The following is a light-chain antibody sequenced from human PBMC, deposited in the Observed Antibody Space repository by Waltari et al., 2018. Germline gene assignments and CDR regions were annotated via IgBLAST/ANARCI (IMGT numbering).Light chain of an antibody. J-gene: IGKJ4*01. CDR1: KNISSY. Sequence: AIRMTQSPSSLSASTGDGVTITCRASKNISSYLAWYQQTSGKAPKLLIFAASTLQTRVPSRFSGSGAGTDLTLTISRLQSEDLGTYYCQQYYNYPFTFGGGTKVEL. V-gene: IGKV1-8*01. CDR2: AAS. CDR3: QQYYNYPFT.